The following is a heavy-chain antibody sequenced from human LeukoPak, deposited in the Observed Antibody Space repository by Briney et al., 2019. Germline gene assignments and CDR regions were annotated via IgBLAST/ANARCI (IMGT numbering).Heavy chain of an antibody. D-gene: IGHD6-13*01. V-gene: IGHV4-4*07. CDR2: IYTSGST. CDR3: ARQSSSWYGPGVAFDI. J-gene: IGHJ3*02. Sequence: SETLSLTCTVSGGSISSYYWSWIRQPAGKGLEWIGRIYTSGSTNYNPSLKSRVTMSVDTPKNQSSLKLSSVTAADTAVYYCARQSSSWYGPGVAFDIWGQGTMVTVSS. CDR1: GGSISSYY.